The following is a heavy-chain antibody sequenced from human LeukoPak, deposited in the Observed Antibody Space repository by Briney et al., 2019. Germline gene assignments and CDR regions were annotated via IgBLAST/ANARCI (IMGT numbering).Heavy chain of an antibody. Sequence: KPSETLSLTCTVSGGSISSSSYQWGWIRQPPGKGLEWIGTISYSGSTYYNPSLKRRVTVSVDSSKNQFSLKLSSVTAADTAVYYCARICIVVVPVYFDYWGQGTLVTVS. CDR1: GGSISSSSYQ. CDR3: ARICIVVVPVYFDY. V-gene: IGHV4-39*01. CDR2: ISYSGST. D-gene: IGHD2-2*01. J-gene: IGHJ4*02.